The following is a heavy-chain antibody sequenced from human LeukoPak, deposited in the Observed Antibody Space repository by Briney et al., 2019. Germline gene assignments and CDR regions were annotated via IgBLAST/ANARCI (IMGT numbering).Heavy chain of an antibody. Sequence: GASVKVSCKASGYTFTSYYMQWVRQAPGQGLEWTGIINPSGGYTTNAQKFQGRVTMTRDTSTSTVYMELSSLRSDDTAVYYCARVTLSEIVVFDIWGQGTMVTVSS. CDR3: ARVTLSEIVVFDI. CDR2: INPSGGYT. V-gene: IGHV1-46*01. D-gene: IGHD2-15*01. CDR1: GYTFTSYY. J-gene: IGHJ3*02.